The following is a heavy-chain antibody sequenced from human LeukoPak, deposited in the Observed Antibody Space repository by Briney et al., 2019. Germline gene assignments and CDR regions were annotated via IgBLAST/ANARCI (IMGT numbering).Heavy chain of an antibody. J-gene: IGHJ4*02. CDR2: VWYDGSNK. V-gene: IGHV3-33*01. D-gene: IGHD3-22*01. CDR1: GFTFSNYG. CDR3: ARIYDNSAYYDY. Sequence: GGSLRLSCAASGFTFSNYGMHWVRQAPGKGLEWVAIVWYDGSNKYYADSVKGRFTISRDNSKNMVYLQMNSLRAEDTALYYCARIYDNSAYYDYWGQGTLVTVSS.